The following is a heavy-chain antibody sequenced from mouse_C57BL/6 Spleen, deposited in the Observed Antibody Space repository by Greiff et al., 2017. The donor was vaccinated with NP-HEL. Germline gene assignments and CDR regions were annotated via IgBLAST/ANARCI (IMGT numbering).Heavy chain of an antibody. J-gene: IGHJ2*01. Sequence: EVQLQQSGPELVKPGASVKISCKASGYTFTDYYMNWVKQSHGKSLEWIGDINPNNGGTSYNQKFKGKATLTVDKSSSTAYMELRSLTSEDSAVYYCARYGGDYWGQGTTLTVSS. D-gene: IGHD2-12*01. CDR3: ARYGGDY. CDR1: GYTFTDYY. CDR2: INPNNGGT. V-gene: IGHV1-26*01.